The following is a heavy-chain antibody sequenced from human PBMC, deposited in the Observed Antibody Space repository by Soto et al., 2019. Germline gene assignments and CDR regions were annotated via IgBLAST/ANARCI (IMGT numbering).Heavy chain of an antibody. D-gene: IGHD3-3*01. CDR2: IFYSGSGS. Sequence: PGGSLRLSCSASGFIFSTFGMFWVRQAPGQGLEYVSAIFYSGSGSYYADPVRGRFTVSRDNSKNMFYLQMSSLRVEGTALYFCARGNSRGSSLFGPLDYWGQGTQATVSS. V-gene: IGHV3-64D*06. CDR1: GFIFSTFG. CDR3: ARGNSRGSSLFGPLDY. J-gene: IGHJ4*02.